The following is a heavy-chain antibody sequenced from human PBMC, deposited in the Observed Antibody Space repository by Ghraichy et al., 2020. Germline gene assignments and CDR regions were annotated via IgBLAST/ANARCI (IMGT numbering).Heavy chain of an antibody. CDR2: IRNRAQSYTT. CDR3: ARRRDDFYYLDA. D-gene: IGHD2-21*02. Sequence: GGSLRLSCAASGFTFSDRYMDWVRQAPGKGLEWVGRIRNRAQSYTTEYAASVKGRFVISRDDSKNSLYLQMNSLKTEDTAVYYCARRRDDFYYLDAGGQGTLVTVSS. CDR1: GFTFSDRY. J-gene: IGHJ4*02. V-gene: IGHV3-72*01.